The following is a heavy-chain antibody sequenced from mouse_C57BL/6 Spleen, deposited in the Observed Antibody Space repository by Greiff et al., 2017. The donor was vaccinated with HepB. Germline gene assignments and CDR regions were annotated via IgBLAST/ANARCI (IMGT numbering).Heavy chain of an antibody. CDR2: ISSGSSTI. V-gene: IGHV5-17*01. J-gene: IGHJ4*01. D-gene: IGHD1-1*01. Sequence: EVKVVESGGGLVKPGGSLKLSCAASGFTFSDYGMHWVRQAPEKGLEWVAYISSGSSTIYYADTVKGRFTISRDNAKNTLFLQMTSLRSEDTAMYYCAKYGSPPYYAMDYWGQGTSVTVSS. CDR1: GFTFSDYG. CDR3: AKYGSPPYYAMDY.